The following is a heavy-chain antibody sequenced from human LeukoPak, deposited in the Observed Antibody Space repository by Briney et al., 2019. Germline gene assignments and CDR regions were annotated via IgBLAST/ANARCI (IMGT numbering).Heavy chain of an antibody. D-gene: IGHD3-3*02. CDR2: INAGNGNT. Sequence: ASVKVSCKASGYAFTSYAMHWVRQAPGQRLEWMGWINAGNGNTKYSQKFQGRVTMTRNTSISTAYMELSSLRSEDTAVYYCARGPGYWPVLGYYYYGMDVWGQGTTVTVSS. CDR3: ARGPGYWPVLGYYYYGMDV. J-gene: IGHJ6*02. CDR1: GYAFTSYA. V-gene: IGHV1-3*01.